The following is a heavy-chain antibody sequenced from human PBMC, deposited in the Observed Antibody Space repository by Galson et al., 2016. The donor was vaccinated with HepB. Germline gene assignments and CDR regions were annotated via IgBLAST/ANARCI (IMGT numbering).Heavy chain of an antibody. CDR1: GYTLSELS. Sequence: SVKVSCKVSGYTLSELSMHWVRQAPGKGLEWVGTFDPVDGETIYAQKLRGRVTMTEDTSTDTAYIELSSLRSEDTAVYYCATDLTLLPFGDEYWGQGTLVTVSS. J-gene: IGHJ4*02. D-gene: IGHD4-17*01. V-gene: IGHV1-24*01. CDR2: FDPVDGET. CDR3: ATDLTLLPFGDEY.